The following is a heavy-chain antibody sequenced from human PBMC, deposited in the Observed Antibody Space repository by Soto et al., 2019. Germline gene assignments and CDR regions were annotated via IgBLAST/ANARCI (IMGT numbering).Heavy chain of an antibody. CDR2: INPSGGST. Sequence: ASVKVSCKASGYTFTSYYMHWVRQAPGQGLEWMGIINPSGGSTSYAQKFQGRVTMTRDTSTSTVYMELSSLRSEDTAVYYCARDKSYYDFWSGYPGNAFDIWGQGTMVTVS. J-gene: IGHJ3*02. CDR1: GYTFTSYY. CDR3: ARDKSYYDFWSGYPGNAFDI. D-gene: IGHD3-3*01. V-gene: IGHV1-46*01.